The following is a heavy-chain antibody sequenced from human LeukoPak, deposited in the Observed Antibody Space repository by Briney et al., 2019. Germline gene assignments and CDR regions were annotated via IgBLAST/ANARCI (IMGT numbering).Heavy chain of an antibody. CDR2: FNSSGGIA. CDR3: AKDQGELRFDP. J-gene: IGHJ5*02. D-gene: IGHD1-26*01. V-gene: IGHV3-23*01. Sequence: GGSLKPPCGTHGFTFSSYGMTWVRQAPGKGLEWVSSFNSSGGIAYYADSVKGRFTISRDNSRNTLFLQMNSLRAEDTAIYYCAKDQGELRFDPWGQGTLVTVSS. CDR1: GFTFSSYG.